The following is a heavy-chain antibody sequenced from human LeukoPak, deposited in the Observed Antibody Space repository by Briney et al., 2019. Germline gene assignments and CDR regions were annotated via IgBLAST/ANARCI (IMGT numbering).Heavy chain of an antibody. J-gene: IGHJ4*02. CDR3: AKEVTGLQNFDY. V-gene: IGHV3-64D*06. CDR1: GFTFSSYA. D-gene: IGHD2-21*02. CDR2: ISSNGGST. Sequence: GGSLRLSCSASGFTFSSYAMHWVRQAPGKGLQYVSAISSNGGSTYYADSVKGRFTISRDNSKNTLYLQMSSLRTEDTAVYYCAKEVTGLQNFDYWGQGTLVTVSS.